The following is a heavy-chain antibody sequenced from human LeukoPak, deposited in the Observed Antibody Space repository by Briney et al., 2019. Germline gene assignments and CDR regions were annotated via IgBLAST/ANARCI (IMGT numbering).Heavy chain of an antibody. D-gene: IGHD6-6*01. CDR1: GFSFSDHH. CDR2: NSNKPNSYTI. J-gene: IGHJ4*02. CDR3: VRVDSSYYLRY. Sequence: PGRSLRLSCAASGFSFSDHHMDWVRQAPGKGLEWVGRNSNKPNSYTIEYGASVKGILTISRDDSKNSLYLQMNRLKTEDTAVYYCVRVDSSYYLRYWGQGTLVTVSS. V-gene: IGHV3-72*01.